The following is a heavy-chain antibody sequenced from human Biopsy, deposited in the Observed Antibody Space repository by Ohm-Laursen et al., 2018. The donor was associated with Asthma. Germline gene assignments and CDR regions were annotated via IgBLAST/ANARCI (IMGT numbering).Heavy chain of an antibody. J-gene: IGHJ6*01. V-gene: IGHV4-30-4*01. Sequence: TLSLTCTVSGGYIDSHDWSWCWIRQSPGKGLQWLGYAHFSGSTHYNPSLDRRIRMSVDTSKSQVSLSLTSVSAADTAVYFCARVRRYGDIFFGMDVWGQGTTVNVSS. CDR1: GGYIDSHDWS. CDR3: ARVRRYGDIFFGMDV. D-gene: IGHD4-17*01. CDR2: AHFSGST.